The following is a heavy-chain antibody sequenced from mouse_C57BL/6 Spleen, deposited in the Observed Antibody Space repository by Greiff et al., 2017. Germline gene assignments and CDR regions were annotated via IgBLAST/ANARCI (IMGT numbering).Heavy chain of an antibody. V-gene: IGHV1-9*01. Sequence: QVQLQQSGAELMKPGASVKLSCKATGYTFTGYWIEWVKQRPGHGLEWIGEILPGSGSTNYNDKFKGKATFTADTSSNTAYMQLSSLTTEDSAIYYCARPYYSNPFAYWGQGTLVTVSA. J-gene: IGHJ3*01. D-gene: IGHD2-5*01. CDR3: ARPYYSNPFAY. CDR2: ILPGSGST. CDR1: GYTFTGYW.